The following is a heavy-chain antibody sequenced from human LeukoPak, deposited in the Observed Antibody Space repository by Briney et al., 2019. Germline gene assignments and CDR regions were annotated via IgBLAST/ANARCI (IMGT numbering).Heavy chain of an antibody. J-gene: IGHJ5*02. V-gene: IGHV4-34*01. CDR2: INHSGST. Sequence: PPETLSLTCAVYGGSFSGYYWSWIRQPPGKGLEWIGEINHSGSTYYNPSLKSRVTISVDRSKNQFSLKLSSVTAADTAVYYCARERITMVRGVISSWFDPWGQGTLVTVSS. CDR3: ARERITMVRGVISSWFDP. D-gene: IGHD3-10*01. CDR1: GGSFSGYY.